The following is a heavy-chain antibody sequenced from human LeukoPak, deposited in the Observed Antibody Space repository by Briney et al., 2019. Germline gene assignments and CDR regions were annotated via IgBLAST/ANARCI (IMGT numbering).Heavy chain of an antibody. CDR1: GGSFSGYY. CDR2: INHSGST. CDR3: ARVSGSYWGGGYFDY. D-gene: IGHD1-26*01. V-gene: IGHV4-34*01. Sequence: SETLSLTCAVYGGSFSGYYWSWIRQPPGKGLEWIGEINHSGSTNYNPSLKSRVTISVDTSKNQFSLKLISVTAADTAVFYCARVSGSYWGGGYFDYWGQGTLVTVSS. J-gene: IGHJ4*02.